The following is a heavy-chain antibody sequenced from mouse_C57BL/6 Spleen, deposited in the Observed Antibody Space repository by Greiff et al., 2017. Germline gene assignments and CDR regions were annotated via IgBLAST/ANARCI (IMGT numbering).Heavy chain of an antibody. D-gene: IGHD1-1*01. Sequence: VQLQQSGAELAKPGASVKLSCKASGYTFTGYWMHWVKQRPGQGLEWIGYINPSSGSTKYNQKFKDKATLTADKSSSTAYMQLSSLTYEDSAVYNCALLCWYGSSNWYFDDWGTGTTVTVSS. CDR2: INPSSGST. V-gene: IGHV1-7*01. J-gene: IGHJ1*03. CDR1: GYTFTGYW. CDR3: ALLCWYGSSNWYFDD.